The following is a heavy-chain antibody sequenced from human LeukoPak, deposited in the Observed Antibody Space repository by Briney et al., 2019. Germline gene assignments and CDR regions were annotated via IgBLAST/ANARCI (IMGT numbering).Heavy chain of an antibody. CDR3: ARSRYYYYYYMDV. D-gene: IGHD1-14*01. J-gene: IGHJ6*03. V-gene: IGHV4-59*01. CDR2: IYYSGST. Sequence: PSETLSLTCTVSGGSIRDYYWTWIRQPPGKGLEWIGYIYYSGSTNYNPSLKSRVTISVDTSKNQFSLKLSSVTAADTAVYYCARSRYYYYYYMDVWGKGTTVTVSS. CDR1: GGSIRDYY.